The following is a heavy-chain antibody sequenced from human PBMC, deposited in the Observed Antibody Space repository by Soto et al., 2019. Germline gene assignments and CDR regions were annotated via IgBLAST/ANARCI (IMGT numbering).Heavy chain of an antibody. CDR1: RGSLSGYY. J-gene: IGHJ4*02. V-gene: IGHV4-34*01. Sequence: SETLSLTCSLYRGSLSGYYWRWIRQPPGKWLEWIGEISPSGTTNYSPTLKSRVSISVDTSKNQFSRSHRPLSAAETAVYYCGRDIGDGTVDFWGQGTLVTVSS. D-gene: IGHD1-1*01. CDR2: ISPSGTT. CDR3: GRDIGDGTVDF.